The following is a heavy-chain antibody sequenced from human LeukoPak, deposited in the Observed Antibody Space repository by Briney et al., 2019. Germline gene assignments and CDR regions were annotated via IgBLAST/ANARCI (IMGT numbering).Heavy chain of an antibody. J-gene: IGHJ4*02. Sequence: PGGSLRLSCAASGFTFSDYYMSWIRQAPGKGLEWVAVISYDGSNKYYADSVKGRFTISRDNSKNTLYLQMNSLRAEDTAVYYCARNYYDSSGYCDYWGQGTLVTVSS. CDR3: ARNYYDSSGYCDY. CDR2: ISYDGSNK. CDR1: GFTFSDYY. V-gene: IGHV3-30*03. D-gene: IGHD3-22*01.